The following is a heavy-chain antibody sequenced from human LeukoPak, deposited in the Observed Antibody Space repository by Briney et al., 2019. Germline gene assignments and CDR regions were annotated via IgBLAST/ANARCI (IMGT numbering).Heavy chain of an antibody. CDR1: GGSISSYY. V-gene: IGHV4-59*01. Sequence: SETXSXTXTXXGGSISSYYWSWIRQPPGKGLEWIGYIYYSGSTNYNPSLKSRVTISVDTSKNQFSLKLSSVTAADTAVYYCARGAFYYYDSSGYYVFDYWGQGTLVTVSS. D-gene: IGHD3-22*01. J-gene: IGHJ4*02. CDR2: IYYSGST. CDR3: ARGAFYYYDSSGYYVFDY.